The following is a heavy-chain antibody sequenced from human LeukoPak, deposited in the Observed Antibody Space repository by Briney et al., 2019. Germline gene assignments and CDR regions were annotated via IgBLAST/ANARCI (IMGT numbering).Heavy chain of an antibody. V-gene: IGHV4-59*01. CDR3: ARDLVTVTKGFDI. Sequence: SETLSLTCTVSGGSISSYYWSWIRQPPGKGLEWIGYISYIGSTNYNPSLKSRVTISIDTSKNQFSLKLSSVTAADTAVYYCARDLVTVTKGFDIWGQGTMVTVSS. D-gene: IGHD4-17*01. CDR2: ISYIGST. CDR1: GGSISSYY. J-gene: IGHJ3*02.